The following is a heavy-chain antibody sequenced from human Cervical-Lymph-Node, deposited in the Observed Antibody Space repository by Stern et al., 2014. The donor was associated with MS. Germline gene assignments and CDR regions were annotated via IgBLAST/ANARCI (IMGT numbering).Heavy chain of an antibody. D-gene: IGHD3-22*01. CDR2: ISGRGGST. CDR3: AKDAEFRYYYDSSGYSEYFQH. CDR1: GFTFSSYA. V-gene: IGHV3-23*04. Sequence: EVQLVESGGGLVQPGGSLRLSCAASGFTFSSYAMSWVRQAPGKGLEWVSAISGRGGSTYYAASVKGRFTISRDNSKNTLYLQMNSLRAEDTAVYYCAKDAEFRYYYDSSGYSEYFQHWGQGTLVTVSS. J-gene: IGHJ1*01.